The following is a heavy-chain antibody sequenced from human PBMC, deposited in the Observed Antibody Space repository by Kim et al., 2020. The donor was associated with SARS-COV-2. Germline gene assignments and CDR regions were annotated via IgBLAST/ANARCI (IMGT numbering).Heavy chain of an antibody. V-gene: IGHV1-69*01. J-gene: IGHJ5*02. CDR3: ARDLTVTETNWFDP. Sequence: AQKFQGRVTITADESTSTAYMELSSLRSEDTAVYYCARDLTVTETNWFDPWGQGTLVTVSS. D-gene: IGHD4-4*01.